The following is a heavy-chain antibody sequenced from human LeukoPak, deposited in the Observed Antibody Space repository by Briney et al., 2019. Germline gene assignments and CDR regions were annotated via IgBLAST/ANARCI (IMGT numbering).Heavy chain of an antibody. CDR2: INHSGST. Sequence: PSETLSLTCAVYGGSFSGYYWSWIRQPPGKGLEWIGEINHSGSTNYNPSLKSRVTISVDTSKNQFSLKLSSVTAADTAVYYCARGPYDSSYRDDAFDIWGQGTMVTVSS. V-gene: IGHV4-34*01. J-gene: IGHJ3*02. CDR3: ARGPYDSSYRDDAFDI. CDR1: GGSFSGYY. D-gene: IGHD3-22*01.